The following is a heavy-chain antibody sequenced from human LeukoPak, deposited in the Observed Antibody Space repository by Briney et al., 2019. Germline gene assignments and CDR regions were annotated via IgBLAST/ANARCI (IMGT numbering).Heavy chain of an antibody. J-gene: IGHJ5*02. Sequence: SQTLSLTCTVSGGSISSGGYSWSWIRQPPGKGLEWIGYIYHSGSTYYNPSLKSRVTISVDRSKNQFSLKLSSVTAADTAVYYCARGVHEYCSGGSCHFRFDPWGQGTLVTVSS. D-gene: IGHD2-15*01. CDR3: ARGVHEYCSGGSCHFRFDP. CDR2: IYHSGST. V-gene: IGHV4-30-2*01. CDR1: GGSISSGGYS.